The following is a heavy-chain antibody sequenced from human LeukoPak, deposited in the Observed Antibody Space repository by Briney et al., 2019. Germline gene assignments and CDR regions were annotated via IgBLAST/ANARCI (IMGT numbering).Heavy chain of an antibody. CDR1: GFPFSNYS. CDR2: ISSSSNTI. CDR3: VRDFRSADY. J-gene: IGHJ4*02. V-gene: IGHV3-48*04. Sequence: GGSLRLSCAASGFPFSNYSMNWVRQAPGKGLEWVSYISSSSNTIYYVDFVKVRFTISRDDAKNMMFLQMNSLRADDTAVYYCVRDFRSADYWGQGILVTVSS.